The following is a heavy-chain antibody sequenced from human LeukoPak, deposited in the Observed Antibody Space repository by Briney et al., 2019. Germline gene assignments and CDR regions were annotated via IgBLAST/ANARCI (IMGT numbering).Heavy chain of an antibody. CDR3: ARDATYCTSGVCYTRFDY. CDR2: MNLDGSEK. D-gene: IGHD2-8*01. V-gene: IGHV3-7*01. J-gene: IGHJ4*02. Sequence: GGSLRLSCAASGFTFTSHWMSWVRQAPGKGLEWVARMNLDGSEKYYVDSVKGRFTISRDNAKTSLYLEMNSLRAEDTAVYYCARDATYCTSGVCYTRFDYWGQGTLVTVSS. CDR1: GFTFTSHW.